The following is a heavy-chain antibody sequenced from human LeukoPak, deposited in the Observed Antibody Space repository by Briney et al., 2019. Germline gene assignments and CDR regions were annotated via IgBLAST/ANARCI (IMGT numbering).Heavy chain of an antibody. D-gene: IGHD5-12*01. CDR2: TSSSGRNK. CDR1: GFTFNNYE. V-gene: IGHV3-48*03. J-gene: IGHJ4*02. CDR3: ARDQSGIVATIPSDY. Sequence: GGSLRLSCAASGFTFNNYEMNWVRQAPGKGLEWVSYTSSSGRNKYYADSVRGRFTISRDNANNSLYLQMSSLGAEDTGIYYCARDQSGIVATIPSDYWRQGTLVTVSS.